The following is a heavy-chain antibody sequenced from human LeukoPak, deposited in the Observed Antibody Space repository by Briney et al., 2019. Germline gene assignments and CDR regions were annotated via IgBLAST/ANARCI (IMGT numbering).Heavy chain of an antibody. CDR3: ARDHYYYGSGIFSSSYYYYYGMDV. Sequence: AGSLTLSCAASGFTFSSYGMHWVRQAPGKGLEWVAVIWYDGSNKYYADSVKGRFTISRDNSKNTLYLQMNSLRAEDTAVYYCARDHYYYGSGIFSSSYYYYYGMDVWGQGTTVTVSS. D-gene: IGHD3-10*01. J-gene: IGHJ6*02. CDR1: GFTFSSYG. V-gene: IGHV3-33*01. CDR2: IWYDGSNK.